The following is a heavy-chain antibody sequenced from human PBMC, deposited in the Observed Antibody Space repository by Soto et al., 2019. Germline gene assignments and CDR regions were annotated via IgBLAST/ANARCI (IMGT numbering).Heavy chain of an antibody. CDR3: AREPTRWERLDGMDV. J-gene: IGHJ6*02. V-gene: IGHV4-59*01. CDR2: IYYSGST. CDR1: GGSLSSYY. D-gene: IGHD1-1*01. Sequence: VQLQESGPGLVKPSETLSLTCTVSGGSLSSYYWNWIRQPPGKGLEWIGYIYYSGSTNNNPSHKSRVTISVDTSKNQFSLKLRSVTAADTAVYYCAREPTRWERLDGMDVGGQGTTVTVSS.